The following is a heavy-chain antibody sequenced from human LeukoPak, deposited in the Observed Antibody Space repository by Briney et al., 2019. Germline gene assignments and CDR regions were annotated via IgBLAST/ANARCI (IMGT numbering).Heavy chain of an antibody. D-gene: IGHD3-10*01. V-gene: IGHV1-46*01. CDR3: ARGLLWFGELLFPYNWFDP. CDR1: GYTFTTHY. J-gene: IGHJ5*02. CDR2: INPSGGTT. Sequence: ASVKVSCKASGYTFTTHYMHWVRQAPGQGLEWMGIINPSGGTTNYAQKFQGRVTMTRDTSTTTLYMELSRLRSDDTAVYYCARGLLWFGELLFPYNWFDPWGQGTLVTVSS.